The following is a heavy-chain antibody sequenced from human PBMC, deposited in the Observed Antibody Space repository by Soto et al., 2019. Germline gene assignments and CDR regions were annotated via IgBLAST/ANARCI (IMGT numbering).Heavy chain of an antibody. CDR3: ARAQSPYRWGVYYYGMDV. V-gene: IGHV4-59*01. Sequence: SETLSLTCTVSGGSISSYYWSWIRQPPGKGLEWIGYIYYSGSTNYNPSLKSRVTISVDTSKNQFSLKLSSVTAADTAVYYCARAQSPYRWGVYYYGMDVWGQGTTVTVSS. CDR1: GGSISSYY. J-gene: IGHJ6*02. CDR2: IYYSGST. D-gene: IGHD3-16*01.